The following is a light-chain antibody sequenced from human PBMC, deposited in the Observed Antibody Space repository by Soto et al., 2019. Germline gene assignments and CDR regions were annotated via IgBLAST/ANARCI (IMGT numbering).Light chain of an antibody. J-gene: IGLJ2*01. CDR2: GNS. Sequence: VLTQPPSVSGAPGQRVTISCTGSSSNIGAGYDVHWYQQLPGTAPKLLIYGNSNRPSGVPDRFSGSKSGTSASLAITGLQAEDEADYYCQSYDSSLSGYVVFGGGTQLTVL. CDR1: SSNIGAGYD. V-gene: IGLV1-40*01. CDR3: QSYDSSLSGYVV.